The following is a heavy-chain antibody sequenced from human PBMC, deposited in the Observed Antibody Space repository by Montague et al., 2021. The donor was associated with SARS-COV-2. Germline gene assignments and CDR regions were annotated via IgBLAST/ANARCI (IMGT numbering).Heavy chain of an antibody. CDR2: IYYSGST. V-gene: IGHV4-39*01. CDR1: GGSISSSSYY. CDR3: ARLPGYYDFWSGSFDY. J-gene: IGHJ4*02. D-gene: IGHD3-3*01. Sequence: SETLSLTCTVSGGSISSSSYYWGWIRQPPGKGLEWIGSIYYSGSTYYNPSLESRVTISVDTSKNQFSLKLSPVTAADTAVYYCARLPGYYDFWSGSFDYWGQGTLVTVSS.